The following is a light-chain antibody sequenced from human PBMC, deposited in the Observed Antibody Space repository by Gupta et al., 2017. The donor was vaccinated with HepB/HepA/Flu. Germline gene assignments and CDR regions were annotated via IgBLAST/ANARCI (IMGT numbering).Light chain of an antibody. Sequence: QAGLTQPPTMSKACRQTATLTCTGNSNNVGDQGATWLQQHRGHPPKLLSYMNNNRPSRISERFSASRSGNTASLTITGLQPDDEADYYCSAWDSSIINWVFGGGTKLTVL. CDR3: SAWDSSIINWV. CDR1: SNNVGDQG. CDR2: MNN. J-gene: IGLJ3*02. V-gene: IGLV10-54*04.